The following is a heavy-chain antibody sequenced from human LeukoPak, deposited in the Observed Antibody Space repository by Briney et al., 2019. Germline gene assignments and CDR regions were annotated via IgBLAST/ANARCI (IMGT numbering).Heavy chain of an antibody. CDR3: ARESITIFGVGRGYYYMDV. J-gene: IGHJ6*03. V-gene: IGHV4-59*11. CDR2: ISYSGST. Sequence: TSETLSLTCTVSGGSISTHYWSWIRQPPGKGLEWIGYISYSGSTNYNPSLKSRVTISLDTSKNQFSLKLNSVTAADTAVYYCARESITIFGVGRGYYYMDVWGKGTTVTVSS. D-gene: IGHD3-3*01. CDR1: GGSISTHY.